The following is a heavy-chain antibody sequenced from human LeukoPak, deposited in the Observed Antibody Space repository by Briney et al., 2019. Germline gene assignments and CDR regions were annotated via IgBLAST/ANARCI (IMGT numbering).Heavy chain of an antibody. Sequence: EASVKVSCKASGYTFTGYYMHWVRQAPGQGLEWIGWTNPNSGGTNYAQTFQGRVTMTRDTSISTAYMELSRLRSDDTAVYYCARGSGIVVVPAAAYNWFDPWGQGTLVTVSS. CDR1: GYTFTGYY. J-gene: IGHJ5*02. V-gene: IGHV1-2*02. D-gene: IGHD2-2*01. CDR3: ARGSGIVVVPAAAYNWFDP. CDR2: TNPNSGGT.